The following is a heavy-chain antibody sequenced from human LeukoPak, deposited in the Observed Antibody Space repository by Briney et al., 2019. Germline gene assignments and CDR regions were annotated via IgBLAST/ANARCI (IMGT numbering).Heavy chain of an antibody. Sequence: SETLSLTCTVSGGSISSYYWSWIRQPPGKGLEWIGYIYYSGSTNYNPSLKSRVTISVDTSKNQFSLKLSSVTAADTAVYYCASLRGLIAAAGSQFDYWGQGALVTVSS. J-gene: IGHJ4*02. CDR2: IYYSGST. V-gene: IGHV4-59*01. CDR1: GGSISSYY. D-gene: IGHD6-13*01. CDR3: ASLRGLIAAAGSQFDY.